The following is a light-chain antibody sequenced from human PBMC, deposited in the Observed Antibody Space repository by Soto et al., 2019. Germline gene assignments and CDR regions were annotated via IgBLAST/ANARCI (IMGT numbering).Light chain of an antibody. CDR3: QQYYSTPPT. CDR2: DTS. CDR1: QFVSSR. J-gene: IGKJ4*01. Sequence: EIVMTQSPATLSVSPGERATLSCRASQFVSSRLAWYQQRPGQVPRLLIYDTSTRAPGISARFSGSGSGTEFTLTISSLQAEDAAVYYCQQYYSTPPTFGGGTKVDIK. V-gene: IGKV3-15*01.